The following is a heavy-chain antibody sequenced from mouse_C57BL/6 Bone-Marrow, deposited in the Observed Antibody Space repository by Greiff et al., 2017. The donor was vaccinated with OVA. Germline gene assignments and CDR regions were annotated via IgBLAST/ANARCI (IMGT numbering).Heavy chain of an antibody. V-gene: IGHV1-80*01. CDR2: IYPGDGDT. CDR1: GYAFSSYW. CDR3: ARDSNYEAWFAY. Sequence: QVQLQQSGAELVKPGASVKISCKASGYAFSSYWMNWVKQRPGKGLEWIGQIYPGDGDTNYNGKFKGKATLTADKSSSTAYMQLSSLTSEDSAVYFCARDSNYEAWFAYWGQGTLVTVSA. D-gene: IGHD2-5*01. J-gene: IGHJ3*01.